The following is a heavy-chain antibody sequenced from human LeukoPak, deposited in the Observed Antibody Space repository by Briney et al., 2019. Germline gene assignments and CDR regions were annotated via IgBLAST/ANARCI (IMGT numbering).Heavy chain of an antibody. CDR2: IKQDGWEK. CDR1: GFTFSSYW. V-gene: IGHV3-7*01. J-gene: IGHJ3*02. Sequence: GGSLRLSCAASGFTFSSYWMSWVRQAPGKGLEWVANIKQDGWEKTYADSVKGRFTISRDNAKNTLYLQMNSLRAEDTAVYYCARDVWAYCGGDCYPENAFDIWGQGTMVTVSS. D-gene: IGHD2-21*02. CDR3: ARDVWAYCGGDCYPENAFDI.